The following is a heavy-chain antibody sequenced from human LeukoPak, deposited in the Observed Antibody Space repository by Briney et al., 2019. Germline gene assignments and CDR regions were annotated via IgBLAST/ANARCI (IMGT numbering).Heavy chain of an antibody. CDR3: ARGGPGSYSAADY. CDR1: GFTLSTYG. J-gene: IGHJ4*02. D-gene: IGHD3-10*01. CDR2: IRYDGSNK. V-gene: IGHV3-30*02. Sequence: GGSLRLSCAASGFTLSTYGMHWVRQAPGKGLEWVAFIRYDGSNKYYADSVKGRFTISRDNSKNTLYLQMDSLRAEDTAVYFCARGGPGSYSAADYWGQGTLVTVSS.